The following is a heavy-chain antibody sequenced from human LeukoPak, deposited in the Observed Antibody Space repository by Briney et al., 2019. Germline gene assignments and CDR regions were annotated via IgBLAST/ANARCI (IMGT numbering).Heavy chain of an antibody. V-gene: IGHV6-1*01. CDR1: GDSVSTNSAV. Sequence: SQTLSLTCAISGDSVSTNSAVWNWIRQSPSRGLEWLGRTYYKSKLYNNYAVSVKSRIPINPDTSKNQFSLPLSSVTPEDTAVYYCARGDIALDYWGQGAPVTVSS. CDR3: ARGDIALDY. D-gene: IGHD5-12*01. CDR2: TYYKSKLYN. J-gene: IGHJ4*02.